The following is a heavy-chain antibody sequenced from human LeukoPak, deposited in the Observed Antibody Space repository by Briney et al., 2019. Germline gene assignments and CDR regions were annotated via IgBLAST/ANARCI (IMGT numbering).Heavy chain of an antibody. CDR1: GGSISSYY. CDR2: IYTSGST. CDR3: ARMGSEYYYYYMDV. V-gene: IGHV4-4*07. J-gene: IGHJ6*03. D-gene: IGHD3-10*01. Sequence: SETLSLTCTVSGGSISSYYWSWIRQPARKGLEWIGRIYTSGSTNYNPSLKSRVTISVDKSKNQFSLKLSSVTAADTAVYYCARMGSEYYYYYMDVWGKGTTVTVSS.